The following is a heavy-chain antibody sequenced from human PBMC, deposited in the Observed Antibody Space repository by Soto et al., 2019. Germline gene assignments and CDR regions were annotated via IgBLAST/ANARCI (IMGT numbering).Heavy chain of an antibody. V-gene: IGHV1-18*04. Sequence: APVEVASRASGYTFTNYGLSWVRQAPGQGPEWMGWTSAYNSNTNYARKLQGGVSMSTVTSTGDAYMGVRSLRSHDTAVYYCARDPRGGAGGSGYSSNWFDPWGQGTLVTVSS. D-gene: IGHD3-3*01. CDR2: TSAYNSNT. J-gene: IGHJ5*02. CDR3: ARDPRGGAGGSGYSSNWFDP. CDR1: GYTFTNYG.